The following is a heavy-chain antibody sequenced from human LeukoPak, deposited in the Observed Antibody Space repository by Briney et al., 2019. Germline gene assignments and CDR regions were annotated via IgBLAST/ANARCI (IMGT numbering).Heavy chain of an antibody. J-gene: IGHJ4*02. CDR2: ISGSGGST. D-gene: IGHD1-26*01. CDR1: GFTFSSYA. Sequence: GGSLRLSCAASGFTFSSYAMSWVRQAPGKGLEWVSAISGSGGSTYYADSVKGRFTISRDNSKNTLYLQMNSLRAEDTAVYYCAKDSYSGSYLADFDYWGQGTLVTVSS. V-gene: IGHV3-23*01. CDR3: AKDSYSGSYLADFDY.